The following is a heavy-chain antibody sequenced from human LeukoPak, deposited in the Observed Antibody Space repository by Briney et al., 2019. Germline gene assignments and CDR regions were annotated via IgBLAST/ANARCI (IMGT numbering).Heavy chain of an antibody. Sequence: PSETLSLTCTVSGGSISSYYWSWIRQPAGKGLEWIGRIYTSGSTNYNPSLKSRVTMSVDTSKNQFSLKLSSVAAADTAVYYCARDAHGSGSRTNANYYYYMDVWGKGTTVTISS. CDR1: GGSISSYY. CDR3: ARDAHGSGSRTNANYYYYMDV. D-gene: IGHD3-10*01. V-gene: IGHV4-4*07. J-gene: IGHJ6*03. CDR2: IYTSGST.